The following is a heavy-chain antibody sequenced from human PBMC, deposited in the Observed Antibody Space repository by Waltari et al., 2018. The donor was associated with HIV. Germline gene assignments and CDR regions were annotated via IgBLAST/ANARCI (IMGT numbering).Heavy chain of an antibody. Sequence: QARLGHSGAVVKKPGSSVKSSCKASGYTFTGHSMPSMGQDPGHGLEWTGKSKEGNGGTKNGQKSQDGVTVRSETSICTDNVKLGRFLHKDTAMDYCAGDICCGGGCYSCLFDYWGQGTLVIVSA. CDR1: GYTFTGHS. D-gene: IGHD2-21*01. CDR3: AGDICCGGGCYSCLFDY. V-gene: IGHV1-2*02. J-gene: IGHJ4*02. CDR2: SKEGNGGT.